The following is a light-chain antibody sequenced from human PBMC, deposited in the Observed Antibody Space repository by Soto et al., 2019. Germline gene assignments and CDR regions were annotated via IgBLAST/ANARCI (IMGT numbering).Light chain of an antibody. CDR1: QDISNY. CDR3: QQSGA. V-gene: IGKV1-33*01. CDR2: DAS. J-gene: IGKJ4*01. Sequence: DIQMTQSPSSLSASVGDRVTITCQASQDISNYLNWYQQKPGKAPKLLIYDASNLETGVPSRFSGSGSGIDFTVTISSLQPEDIATYYCQQSGAFGGGTKVEIK.